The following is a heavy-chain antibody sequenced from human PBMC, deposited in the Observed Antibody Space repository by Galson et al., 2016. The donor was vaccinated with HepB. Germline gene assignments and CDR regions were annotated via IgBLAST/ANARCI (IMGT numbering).Heavy chain of an antibody. CDR2: ISGSRNTI. Sequence: SLRLSCAASGFSFSTYGMNWARQAPGKGLEWVSFISGSRNTIHYADSVKGRFTISRDNAKQSLYLQMNSLRAEDTAVYYCARAPIVVVTAGIDFWGQGTLVIVSS. CDR3: ARAPIVVVTAGIDF. J-gene: IGHJ4*02. V-gene: IGHV3-48*04. D-gene: IGHD2-21*02. CDR1: GFSFSTYG.